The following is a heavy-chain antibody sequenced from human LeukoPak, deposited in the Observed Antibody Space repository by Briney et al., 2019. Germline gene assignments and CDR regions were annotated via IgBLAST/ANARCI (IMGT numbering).Heavy chain of an antibody. CDR1: GGTFSSYA. V-gene: IGHV1-69*05. J-gene: IGHJ6*03. D-gene: IGHD5-18*01. CDR3: ARDPGGYSYGYGLYYMDV. CDR2: IIPIFGTA. Sequence: SVKVSCKASGGTFSSYAISWVRQTPGQGLEWMGGIIPIFGTANYAQKFQGRVTITTDESTSTAYMELSSLRSEDTAVYYCARDPGGYSYGYGLYYMDVWGKGTTVTVSS.